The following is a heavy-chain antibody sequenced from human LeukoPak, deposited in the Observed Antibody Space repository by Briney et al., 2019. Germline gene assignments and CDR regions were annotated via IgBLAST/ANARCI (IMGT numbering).Heavy chain of an antibody. CDR1: GGTFSSYA. Sequence: GASVKVSCKASGGTFSSYAISWVRQAPGQGLEWMGGIIPIFGTANYAQKFQGRVTITTDESTSTAYMELRSLRSDDTAVYYCARGENYYGSGYYYYYGMDVWGQGTTVTVSS. V-gene: IGHV1-69*05. D-gene: IGHD3-10*01. CDR3: ARGENYYGSGYYYYYGMDV. CDR2: IIPIFGTA. J-gene: IGHJ6*02.